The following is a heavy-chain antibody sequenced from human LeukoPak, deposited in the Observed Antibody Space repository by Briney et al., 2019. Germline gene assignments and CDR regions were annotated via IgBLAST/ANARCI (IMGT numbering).Heavy chain of an antibody. D-gene: IGHD3-22*01. J-gene: IGHJ4*02. Sequence: PSETLSLTCAVYGGSFSGYYWSWIRQPPGKGLEWIGEINHSGSTNYNPSLKSRVTISVDTSKNQFSLKLSSVTAADTAVYYCARALGPRYHDSSGLRVFDYWGQGTLVTVSS. CDR1: GGSFSGYY. CDR2: INHSGST. CDR3: ARALGPRYHDSSGLRVFDY. V-gene: IGHV4-34*01.